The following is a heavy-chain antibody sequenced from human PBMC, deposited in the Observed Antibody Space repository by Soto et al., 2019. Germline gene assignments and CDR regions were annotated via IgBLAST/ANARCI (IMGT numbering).Heavy chain of an antibody. D-gene: IGHD3-10*01. Sequence: GESLKISCQGSGYSFTSYWISWLRQIPWKGLEWMGRIDPSDSYTNYSLSFQGHVTISADKSISTAYLQWSSLKASDTAMYYCARQVLWFGKYCYYGMDVLGQGSTLTV. CDR1: GYSFTSYW. CDR3: ARQVLWFGKYCYYGMDV. J-gene: IGHJ6*02. V-gene: IGHV5-10-1*01. CDR2: IDPSDSYT.